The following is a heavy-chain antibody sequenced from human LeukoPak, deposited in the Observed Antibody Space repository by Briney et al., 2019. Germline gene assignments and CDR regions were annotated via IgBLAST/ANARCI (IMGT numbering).Heavy chain of an antibody. D-gene: IGHD6-13*01. CDR3: AKAVGRISWSFDY. J-gene: IGHJ4*02. CDR2: ISYDGSDK. CDR1: GFTFNTYA. V-gene: IGHV3-30*18. Sequence: GGSLRLSCEASGFTFNTYAMHWVRQPPGKGLEWVALISYDGSDKIYTDSVKGRFTISRDNSESTLYLQMDSLRGDDAAVYYCAKAVGRISWSFDYWGQGALVTVSS.